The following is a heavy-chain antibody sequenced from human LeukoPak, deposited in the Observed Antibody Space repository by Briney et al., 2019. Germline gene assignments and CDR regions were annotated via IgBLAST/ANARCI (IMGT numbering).Heavy chain of an antibody. Sequence: GGSLRLSCAASGFTFSSYGMHWVRQAPGKGLEWVAVIWYDGSNKYYADSVKGRFTISRDNSKNTLFLQMNSLRAEDTAVYYCAKHYYGSGSYYKGLDYWGQGTLVTVSS. J-gene: IGHJ4*02. D-gene: IGHD3-10*01. CDR3: AKHYYGSGSYYKGLDY. CDR2: IWYDGSNK. V-gene: IGHV3-33*06. CDR1: GFTFSSYG.